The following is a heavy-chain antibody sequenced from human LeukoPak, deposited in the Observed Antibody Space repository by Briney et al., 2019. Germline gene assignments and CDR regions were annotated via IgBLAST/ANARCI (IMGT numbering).Heavy chain of an antibody. CDR3: AKDIGVGATIGYYYYGMDV. J-gene: IGHJ6*02. Sequence: GGSLRLSCAASGFTFDDYAMHWVRQAPGKGLEWVSGISWNSGSIGYADSVKGRFTISRDNAKNSLYLQMNSLRAEDTALYYCAKDIGVGATIGYYYYGMDVWGQGTTVTVSS. V-gene: IGHV3-9*01. D-gene: IGHD1-26*01. CDR1: GFTFDDYA. CDR2: ISWNSGSI.